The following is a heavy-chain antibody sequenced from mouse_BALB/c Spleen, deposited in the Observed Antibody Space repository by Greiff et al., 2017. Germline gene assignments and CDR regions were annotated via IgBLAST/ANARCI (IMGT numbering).Heavy chain of an antibody. CDR2: IRNKANGYTT. Sequence: EVQRVESGGGLVQPGGSLRLSCATSGFTFTDYYMSWVRQPPGKALEWLGFIRNKANGYTTEYSASVKGRFTISRDNSQSILYLQMNTLRAEDSATYYCARDSPVDAMDYWGQGTSVTVSS. J-gene: IGHJ4*01. CDR1: GFTFTDYY. CDR3: ARDSPVDAMDY. D-gene: IGHD1-1*01. V-gene: IGHV7-3*02.